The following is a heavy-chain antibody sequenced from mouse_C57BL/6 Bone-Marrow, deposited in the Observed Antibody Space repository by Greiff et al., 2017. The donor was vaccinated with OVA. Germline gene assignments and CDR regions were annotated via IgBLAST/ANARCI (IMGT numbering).Heavy chain of an antibody. Sequence: VQLQQSGPELVKPGASVKLSCKASGYTFTSYDINWVKQRPGQGLEWIGRIYPRDGSTKYNEKFKGKATLTVDTYSSTAYMELHSLTSEDAAVYFCVGITTAWYLDVWGTGTTVTVSS. J-gene: IGHJ1*03. CDR2: IYPRDGST. CDR3: VGITTAWYLDV. D-gene: IGHD1-1*01. CDR1: GYTFTSYD. V-gene: IGHV1-85*01.